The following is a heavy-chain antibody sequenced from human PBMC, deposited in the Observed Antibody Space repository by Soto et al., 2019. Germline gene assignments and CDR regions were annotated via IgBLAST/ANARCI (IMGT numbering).Heavy chain of an antibody. CDR2: ISGSGGST. CDR1: GFTFSSYA. Sequence: GGSLRLSCAASGFTFSSYAMSWVRQAPGKGLEWVSAISGSGGSTYYADSVKGRFTISRDNSKNTLYLQMNSLRAEDTAVYYCAKSPNEGKRVATKDAFDIWGQGTMVTVSS. CDR3: AKSPNEGKRVATKDAFDI. J-gene: IGHJ3*02. V-gene: IGHV3-23*01. D-gene: IGHD5-12*01.